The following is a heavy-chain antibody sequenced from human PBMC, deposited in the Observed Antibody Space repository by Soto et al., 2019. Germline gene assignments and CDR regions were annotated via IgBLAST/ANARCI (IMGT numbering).Heavy chain of an antibody. V-gene: IGHV1-69*06. Sequence: SVKVSCEASGCTFSSYAISWVRQAPGQGLEWMGGIIPIFGTANYAQKFQGRVTITADKSTSTAYMELSSLRSEDTAVYYCARGQRKQLFPGHFYYGMDVWGQGTTVTVSS. CDR3: ARGQRKQLFPGHFYYGMDV. CDR2: IIPIFGTA. J-gene: IGHJ6*02. CDR1: GCTFSSYA. D-gene: IGHD6-13*01.